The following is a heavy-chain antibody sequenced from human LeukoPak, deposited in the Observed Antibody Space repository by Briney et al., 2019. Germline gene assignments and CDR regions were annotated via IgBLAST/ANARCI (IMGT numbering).Heavy chain of an antibody. V-gene: IGHV4-39*07. CDR3: AREHCSGGSCYSIYYYYYMDV. J-gene: IGHJ6*03. CDR2: IYYSGST. D-gene: IGHD2-15*01. CDR1: GGSISSSSYY. Sequence: PSETLSLTCTVSGGSISSSSYYWGWIRQPPGKGLEWIGSIYYSGSTYYNPSLKSRVTISVDTSKNQFSLKLSSVTAADPAVYYCAREHCSGGSCYSIYYYYYMDVWGKGTTVTVSS.